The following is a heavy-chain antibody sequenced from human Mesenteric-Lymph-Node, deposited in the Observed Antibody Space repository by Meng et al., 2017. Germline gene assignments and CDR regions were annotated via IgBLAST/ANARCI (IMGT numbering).Heavy chain of an antibody. CDR1: GFTFGSYW. J-gene: IGHJ4*02. Sequence: GESLKISCAASGFTFGSYWMSWVRQAPGKGLEWVANIKQDGSEKYYVDSVKGRFTISRDNAKNSLYLQMNSLRAEDTAVYYCAKQSGWLNDYWGQGTLVTVSS. V-gene: IGHV3-7*01. D-gene: IGHD5-12*01. CDR2: IKQDGSEK. CDR3: AKQSGWLNDY.